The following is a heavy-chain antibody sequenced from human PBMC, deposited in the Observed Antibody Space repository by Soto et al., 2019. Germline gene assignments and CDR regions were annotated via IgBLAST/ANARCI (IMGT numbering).Heavy chain of an antibody. CDR3: STRAYDTNGYYRFDP. V-gene: IGHV4-39*07. J-gene: IGHJ5*01. CDR1: GGSISSSSYY. Sequence: SETLSLTCTVSGGSISSSSYYWGWIRQPPGKGLEWIGRIYPDGSSNFNPSLKSRVTMSVDTSKNQFSLTLSAVTAADTAMYYCSTRAYDTNGYYRFDPWGQGTLVTVSS. CDR2: IYPDGSS. D-gene: IGHD3-22*01.